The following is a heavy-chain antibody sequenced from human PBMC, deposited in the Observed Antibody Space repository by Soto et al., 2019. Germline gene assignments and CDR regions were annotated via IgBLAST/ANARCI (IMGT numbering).Heavy chain of an antibody. J-gene: IGHJ4*02. Sequence: QITLKESGPTLVKPTQTLTLTCTFSGFSLNTYGVGVGWIRQPPGKALEWLALIYWDDDKRYSPSLKSRLPITKDNYKNQVGLTMTHMDPVDTVTYYCARALGSWGAYYFDYWGKGTLVTVSS. CDR2: IYWDDDK. CDR3: ARALGSWGAYYFDY. D-gene: IGHD3-16*01. V-gene: IGHV2-5*02. CDR1: GFSLNTYGVG.